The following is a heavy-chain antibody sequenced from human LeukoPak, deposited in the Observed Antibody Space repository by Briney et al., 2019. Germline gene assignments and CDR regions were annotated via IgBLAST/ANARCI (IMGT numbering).Heavy chain of an antibody. Sequence: GGSMRLSCAASGFTFSAYAMHWVRQAPGKGLEHVSAIGADGGGTYYGNSVKGRFTISRDNSKNTLYLQMGSLRTEDMAVYYCARDLGGVAEYYFDFWGQGTLVTVSS. CDR2: IGADGGGT. D-gene: IGHD6-19*01. J-gene: IGHJ4*02. V-gene: IGHV3-64*01. CDR1: GFTFSAYA. CDR3: ARDLGGVAEYYFDF.